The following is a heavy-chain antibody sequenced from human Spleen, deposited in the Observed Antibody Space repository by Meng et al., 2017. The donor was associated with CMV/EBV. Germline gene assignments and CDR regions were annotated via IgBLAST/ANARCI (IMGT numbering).Heavy chain of an antibody. CDR3: ARDSQPGDGMDV. CDR1: EFTVSNNY. CDR2: IYTGGTT. V-gene: IGHV3-53*01. D-gene: IGHD1-14*01. J-gene: IGHJ6*02. Sequence: GGSLRLSCAAFEFTVSNNYMSWVRQAPGKGLEWVSVIYTGGTTKYADSVRGRFTISRDNSKNTVYLQMNSLRAEDTAVYYCARDSQPGDGMDVWGQGTTVTVSS.